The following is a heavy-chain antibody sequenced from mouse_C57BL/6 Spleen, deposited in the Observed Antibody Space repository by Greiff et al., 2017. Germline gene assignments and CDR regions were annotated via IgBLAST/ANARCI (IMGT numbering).Heavy chain of an antibody. Sequence: VQLQQSGPELVKPGASVKISCKASGYTFTDYYMNWVKQSHGKSLEWIGDINPNNGGTSYNQKFKGKATLTVDKSSSTAYMELRSLTSEDSAVYYCAREGGSLWFAYWGQGTLVTVSA. D-gene: IGHD1-1*01. CDR2: INPNNGGT. CDR3: AREGGSLWFAY. V-gene: IGHV1-26*01. CDR1: GYTFTDYY. J-gene: IGHJ3*01.